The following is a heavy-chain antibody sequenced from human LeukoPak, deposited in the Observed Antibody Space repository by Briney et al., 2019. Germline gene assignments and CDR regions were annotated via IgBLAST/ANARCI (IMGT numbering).Heavy chain of an antibody. CDR2: IKQDGSEK. D-gene: IGHD1-1*01. Sequence: PGGSLRLSCAASGVTFSSSWMSWVRQAPGKGLEWVATIKQDGSEKYYVVFVKGRFSISRDNAKNSLYLQMNSLGADDTAIYYCAGGTGMDVWGQGTTVTVSS. J-gene: IGHJ6*02. CDR1: GVTFSSSW. CDR3: AGGTGMDV. V-gene: IGHV3-7*05.